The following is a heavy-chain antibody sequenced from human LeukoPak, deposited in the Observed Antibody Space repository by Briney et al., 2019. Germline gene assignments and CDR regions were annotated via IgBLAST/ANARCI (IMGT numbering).Heavy chain of an antibody. CDR2: INPNSGGT. Sequence: ASVTVSCTASGYTFTGYYMHWVRQAPGQGLEWMGWINPNSGGTNYAQKFQGRVTMTRDTSISTAYMELSRLRSDDTAVYYCARDLRAPGYCSSTSCYNPDYWGQGTLVTVSS. D-gene: IGHD2-2*02. J-gene: IGHJ4*02. CDR1: GYTFTGYY. V-gene: IGHV1-2*02. CDR3: ARDLRAPGYCSSTSCYNPDY.